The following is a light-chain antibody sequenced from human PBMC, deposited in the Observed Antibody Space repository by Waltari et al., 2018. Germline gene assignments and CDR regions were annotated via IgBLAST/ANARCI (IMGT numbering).Light chain of an antibody. J-gene: IGLJ2*01. CDR2: EST. V-gene: IGLV2-23*01. CDR3: CSYAGRITFVV. CDR1: SSHLGGYNS. Sequence: QSALTQPAPVSGSPGQSITISCTGTSSHLGGYNSVSWYQQHPGKAPKVLIYESTKRPSGISNRFSGSKSGNTASLTISGLQAEDEADYYCCSYAGRITFVVFGGGTKLTVL.